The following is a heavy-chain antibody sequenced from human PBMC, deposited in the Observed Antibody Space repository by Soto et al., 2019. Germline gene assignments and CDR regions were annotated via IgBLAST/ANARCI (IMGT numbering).Heavy chain of an antibody. J-gene: IGHJ3*02. CDR3: ATAVGLMGSKTAFDI. V-gene: IGHV1-18*01. CDR2: ISPYNGNT. CDR1: GYTFTSYG. Sequence: ASVKVSCKSSGYTFTSYGISWVRQAPGQGLEWMGWISPYNGNTNYAQKLQGRVTMTTDTSTSTAYMELSSLRSEDTAVYYCATAVGLMGSKTAFDIWGQGTKVTVSS. D-gene: IGHD2-8*01.